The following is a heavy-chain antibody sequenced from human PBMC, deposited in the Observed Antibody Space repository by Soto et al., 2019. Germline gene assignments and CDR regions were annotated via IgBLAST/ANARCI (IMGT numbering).Heavy chain of an antibody. J-gene: IGHJ6*02. CDR1: GFTFSSYA. CDR2: ISGSGGST. D-gene: IGHD3-3*01. V-gene: IGHV3-23*01. CDR3: AKDRDSSYYDFWSGYYPHYYYGMDV. Sequence: GGSLRLSCAASGFTFSSYAMSWVRQAPGKGLEWVSAISGSGGSTYYADSVKGRFTISRDNSKNTLYLQMNSLRAEGTAVYYCAKDRDSSYYDFWSGYYPHYYYGMDVWGQGTTVTVSS.